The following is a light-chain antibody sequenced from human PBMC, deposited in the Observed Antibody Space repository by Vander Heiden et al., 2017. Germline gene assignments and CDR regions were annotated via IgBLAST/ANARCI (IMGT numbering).Light chain of an antibody. J-gene: IGKJ4*01. CDR1: QSVSSSY. Sequence: DIVLPQSHGTLSLSPGERATLSCRASQSVSSSYLAWYQQKPGQAPRLLIYDASSRATGIPDRFSGSGSGTDFTLTISGLELEDFAMYYCQQYGSSPLTFGGGTKVDIK. CDR3: QQYGSSPLT. V-gene: IGKV3-20*01. CDR2: DAS.